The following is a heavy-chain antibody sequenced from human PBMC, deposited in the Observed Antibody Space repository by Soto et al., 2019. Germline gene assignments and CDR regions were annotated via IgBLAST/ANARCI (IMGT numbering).Heavy chain of an antibody. J-gene: IGHJ4*02. CDR2: IDPDDSHT. D-gene: IGHD2-15*01. CDR3: ARRMTLVG. V-gene: IGHV5-10-1*01. CDR1: GDSFATYW. Sequence: GESLKISCQGSGDSFATYWINWVRQMPGKGLEWMGRIDPDDSHTNYSPSLQGHVTISVDKSINTAYLHWNSLKASDNAMYYRARRMTLVGWGQGTLVTVSS.